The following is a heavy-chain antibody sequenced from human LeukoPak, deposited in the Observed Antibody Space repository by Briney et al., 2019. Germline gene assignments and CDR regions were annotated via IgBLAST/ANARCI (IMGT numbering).Heavy chain of an antibody. CDR1: GGSISSYY. V-gene: IGHV4-4*07. Sequence: PSETLSLTCTVSGGSISSYYWSWIRQPAGKGLEWIGRIYTSGSTNYNPSLKSRVTMSVDTSKNQFSLKLSSVTAADTAVYYCARVGYDSSGYYYYAFGIWGQGTMVTVSS. CDR3: ARVGYDSSGYYYYAFGI. D-gene: IGHD3-22*01. J-gene: IGHJ3*02. CDR2: IYTSGST.